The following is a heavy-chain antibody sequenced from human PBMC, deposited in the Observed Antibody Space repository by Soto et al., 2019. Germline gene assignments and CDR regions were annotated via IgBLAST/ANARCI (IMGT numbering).Heavy chain of an antibody. CDR1: GYTFTSYA. CDR2: INAGNGNT. Sequence: ASVKVSCKASGYTFTSYAMHWVRQAPGQRLEWMGWINAGNGNTKYSQKLQGRVTITRDTSASTAYMELRSLRSDDTAVYYCARTWFGEPLFDYWGQGTLVTVSS. J-gene: IGHJ4*02. CDR3: ARTWFGEPLFDY. D-gene: IGHD3-10*01. V-gene: IGHV1-3*01.